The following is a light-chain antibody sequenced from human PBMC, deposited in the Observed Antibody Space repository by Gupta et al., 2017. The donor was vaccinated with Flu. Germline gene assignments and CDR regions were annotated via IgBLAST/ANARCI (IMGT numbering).Light chain of an antibody. V-gene: IGLV1-44*01. CDR3: SAGDASSNRLV. CDR2: YDS. Sequence: TGSRSKIGSKNLDWYHQTPGTAPKLLIYYDSERPSGVPERFSGSKSGTSATVAISGLQAEDEADYYCSAGDASSNRLVFGGGTRLTVL. J-gene: IGLJ3*02. CDR1: RSKIGSKN.